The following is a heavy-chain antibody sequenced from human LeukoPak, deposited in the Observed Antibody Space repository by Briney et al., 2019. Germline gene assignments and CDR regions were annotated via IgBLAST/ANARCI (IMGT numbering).Heavy chain of an antibody. CDR1: GYTFTGYY. J-gene: IGHJ6*02. D-gene: IGHD3-3*01. Sequence: ASVKVSCKASGYTFTGYYMHWVRQAPGQGLEWMGWINPNSGGTNYAQKFQGRVTITRDTSISTAYMELSRLRSDDTAVYYCARGRFLEWLLTSDYGMDVWGQGTTVTVSS. V-gene: IGHV1-2*02. CDR3: ARGRFLEWLLTSDYGMDV. CDR2: INPNSGGT.